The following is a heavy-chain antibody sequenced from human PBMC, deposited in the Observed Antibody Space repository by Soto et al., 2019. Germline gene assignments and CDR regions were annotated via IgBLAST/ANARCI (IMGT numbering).Heavy chain of an antibody. J-gene: IGHJ4*02. Sequence: GGSLRLSCAASGFTFSSYSMNWVRQAPGKGLEWVSSISSSSSYLYYADSVKGRFTISRDNAKNSLYLQMNSLRAEDTAVYYYARDYSGWYYWGQGTLVTVFS. D-gene: IGHD6-19*01. CDR3: ARDYSGWYY. CDR1: GFTFSSYS. V-gene: IGHV3-21*01. CDR2: ISSSSSYL.